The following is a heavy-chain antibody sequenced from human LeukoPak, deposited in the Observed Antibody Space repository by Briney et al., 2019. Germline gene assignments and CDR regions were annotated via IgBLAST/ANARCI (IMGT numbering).Heavy chain of an antibody. CDR1: GFTFSDYY. CDR2: ISSSSSNT. J-gene: IGHJ4*02. Sequence: GGSLRLSCAASGFTFSDYYMIWIRQAPGKGLEWVSYISSSSSNTNYADSVKGRFTISRDNAKNSLFLQMNNLRAEDTAVYYCARIRGGDWQFDYWGQGTLVTVSS. CDR3: ARIRGGDWQFDY. V-gene: IGHV3-11*03. D-gene: IGHD2-21*02.